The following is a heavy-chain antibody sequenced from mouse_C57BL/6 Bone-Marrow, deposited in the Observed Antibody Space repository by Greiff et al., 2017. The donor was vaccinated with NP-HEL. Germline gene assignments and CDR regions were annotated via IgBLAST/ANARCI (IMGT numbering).Heavy chain of an antibody. CDR2: ISSGSSTI. CDR3: ARGVRRTEYFDV. Sequence: EVQLQQSGGGLVKPGGSLKLSCAASGFTFSDYGMHWVRQAPEKGLEWVAYISSGSSTIYSADTVKGRFTISRDNAKNTLFLQMTSLRSEDTAMYYCARGVRRTEYFDVWGTGTTVTVSS. D-gene: IGHD2-14*01. J-gene: IGHJ1*03. CDR1: GFTFSDYG. V-gene: IGHV5-17*01.